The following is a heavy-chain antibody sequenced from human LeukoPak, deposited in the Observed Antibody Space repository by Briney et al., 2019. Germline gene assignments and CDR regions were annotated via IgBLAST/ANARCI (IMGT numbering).Heavy chain of an antibody. Sequence: SETLSLTCAVTGYSISSGYYWGWIRQPPGKGLEWIGSVYHSGSTYYNPSLKSRVTISVDTSKNQFSLKLSSVTAADTAVYYCARHGNYYDTSQSDPWGQGTLVTVSS. CDR2: VYHSGST. D-gene: IGHD3-22*01. J-gene: IGHJ5*02. V-gene: IGHV4-38-2*01. CDR3: ARHGNYYDTSQSDP. CDR1: GYSISSGYY.